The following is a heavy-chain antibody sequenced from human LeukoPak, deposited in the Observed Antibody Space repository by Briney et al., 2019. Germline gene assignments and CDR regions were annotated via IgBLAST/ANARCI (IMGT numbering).Heavy chain of an antibody. J-gene: IGHJ4*02. CDR3: ARGRIGGGWYPDYYFDY. V-gene: IGHV4-34*01. CDR1: GGSFSGYY. CDR2: INHSGST. D-gene: IGHD6-19*01. Sequence: PSETLSLTRAVYGGSFSGYYWSWIRQPPGKGLEWIGEINHSGSTNYNPSLKSRVTISVDTSKNQFSLKLSSVTAADTAVYYCARGRIGGGWYPDYYFDYWGQGTLVTVSS.